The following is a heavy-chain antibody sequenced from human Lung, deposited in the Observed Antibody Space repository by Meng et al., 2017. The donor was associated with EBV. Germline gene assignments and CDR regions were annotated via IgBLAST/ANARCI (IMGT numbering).Heavy chain of an antibody. Sequence: EVQLVESGGGLIKPGGSLRLFCAASGFTFRNAWMSWVRQAPGKGLEWVGRIKSKTDGGTTDYAAPVKGRFTISRDDSKNTLYLQMNSLKTEDTAVYYCTRWSYGGTAYWGQGTLVNVSS. CDR2: IKSKTDGGTT. V-gene: IGHV3-15*01. J-gene: IGHJ4*02. CDR1: GFTFRNAW. D-gene: IGHD4-23*01. CDR3: TRWSYGGTAY.